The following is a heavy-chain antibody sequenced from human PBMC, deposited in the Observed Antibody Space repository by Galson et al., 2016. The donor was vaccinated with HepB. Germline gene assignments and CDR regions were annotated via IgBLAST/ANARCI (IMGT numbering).Heavy chain of an antibody. Sequence: SLRLSCAASGFIFRRTGMHWVRQAPGKGLEWVAGTSFDETNKHYADSVKGRFTISRDNSRNTLYVQMNSLRAGDTAVYYCAKDGAFSDTWYTRVMHAFEIWGQGTMVTVSS. D-gene: IGHD3-3*02. J-gene: IGHJ3*02. CDR3: AKDGAFSDTWYTRVMHAFEI. CDR1: GFIFRRTG. CDR2: TSFDETNK. V-gene: IGHV3-30*18.